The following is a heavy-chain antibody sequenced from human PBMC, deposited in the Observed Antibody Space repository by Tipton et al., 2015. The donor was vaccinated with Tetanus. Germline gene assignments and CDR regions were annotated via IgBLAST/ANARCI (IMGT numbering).Heavy chain of an antibody. D-gene: IGHD3-10*01. J-gene: IGHJ4*02. Sequence: SLRLSCVISGFSFSNYKMNWVRQAPGRGLEWVSSISSTSRYINYADSVKDRFTISRDNAKNSLFLQMNSLRVDDTAVYYCGILVRGVILTRVIEHWGQGALVIVSS. CDR1: GFSFSNYK. V-gene: IGHV3-21*01. CDR2: ISSTSRYI. CDR3: GILVRGVILTRVIEH.